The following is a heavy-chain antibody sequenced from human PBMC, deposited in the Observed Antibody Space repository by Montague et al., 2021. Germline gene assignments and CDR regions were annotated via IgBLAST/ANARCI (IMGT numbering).Heavy chain of an antibody. CDR3: ARDQGGYFDY. V-gene: IGHV4-31*03. CDR1: GGSINSGGYY. D-gene: IGHD3-16*01. J-gene: IGHJ4*02. Sequence: TLSLIRTVSGGSINSGGYYWTWIRQHPGKGLEWIGYIYYSGTTYYNPSLKSRVTISVDTSKNQFSLKLSSVTAADTAVYYCARDQGGYFDYWGQGTLVTVSS. CDR2: IYYSGTT.